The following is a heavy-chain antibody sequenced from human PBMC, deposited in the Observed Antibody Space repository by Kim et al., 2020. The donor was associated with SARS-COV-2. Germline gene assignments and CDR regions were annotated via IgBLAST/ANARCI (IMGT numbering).Heavy chain of an antibody. D-gene: IGHD3-16*01. V-gene: IGHV3-53*01. Sequence: GGSLRLSCAASGFTVSSNYMSWVRQAPGKGLEWVSGIYGGGSTYYADCVKGGCTISRDNHKNTLYLQINSVRAEDTAVYYCARDWGGRDYWGQGTLVTVSS. CDR3: ARDWGGRDY. J-gene: IGHJ4*02. CDR1: GFTVSSNY. CDR2: IYGGGST.